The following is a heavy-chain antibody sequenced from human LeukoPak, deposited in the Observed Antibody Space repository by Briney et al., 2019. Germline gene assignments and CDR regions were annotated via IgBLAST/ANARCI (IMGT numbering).Heavy chain of an antibody. V-gene: IGHV3-23*01. CDR2: ISASGGNT. CDR1: GFTFTTHA. CDR3: AKYGGSYIYDY. J-gene: IGHJ4*02. Sequence: GGSLRLSCAASGFTFTTHAMSWVRQAPGKGLEWVSSISASGGNTYYADSVKGRFTISRANSKNTLYLQMNSLRAEDTAIYYCAKYGGSYIYDYWGQGTLVTVSS. D-gene: IGHD1-26*01.